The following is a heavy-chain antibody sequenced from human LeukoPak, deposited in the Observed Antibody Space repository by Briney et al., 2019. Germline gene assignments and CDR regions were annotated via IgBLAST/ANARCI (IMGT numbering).Heavy chain of an antibody. CDR2: INWNGGST. D-gene: IGHD2-2*01. CDR1: GFTVSSNY. V-gene: IGHV3-20*01. CDR3: ARDLGYCSSTSCPAGY. J-gene: IGHJ4*02. Sequence: PGGSLRLSCAASGFTVSSNYMSWVRQAPGKGLEWVSGINWNGGSTGYADSVKGRFTISRGNAKNSLYLQMNSLRAEDTALYRCARDLGYCSSTSCPAGYWGQGTLVTVSS.